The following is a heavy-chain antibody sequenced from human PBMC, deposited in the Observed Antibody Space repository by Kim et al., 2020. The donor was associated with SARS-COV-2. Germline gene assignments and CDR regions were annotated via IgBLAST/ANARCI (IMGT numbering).Heavy chain of an antibody. CDR3: ARGQRLLSWLVRGIDY. V-gene: IGHV4-34*01. Sequence: SETLSLTCAVYGGSFSGYYWSWIRQPPGKGLEWIGEINHSGSTNYNPSLKSRVTISVDTSKNQFSLKLSSVTAADTAVYYCARGQRLLSWLVRGIDYWGQGTLVTVSS. CDR1: GGSFSGYY. J-gene: IGHJ4*02. CDR2: INHSGST. D-gene: IGHD6-19*01.